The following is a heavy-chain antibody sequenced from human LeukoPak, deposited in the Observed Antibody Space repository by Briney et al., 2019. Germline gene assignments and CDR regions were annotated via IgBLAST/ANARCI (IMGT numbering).Heavy chain of an antibody. CDR3: AKSVVSGNYRGLDC. V-gene: IGHV3-7*05. Sequence: GGSLRLSCAASGFTFSSHWMSWVRQAPGKGLEWVANINQDGSEKYYVDSVKGRFTISRDNAKNSQYLQMSSLRAEDTAVYYCAKSVVSGNYRGLDCWGQGTLVTVSS. J-gene: IGHJ4*02. CDR2: INQDGSEK. CDR1: GFTFSSHW. D-gene: IGHD1-26*01.